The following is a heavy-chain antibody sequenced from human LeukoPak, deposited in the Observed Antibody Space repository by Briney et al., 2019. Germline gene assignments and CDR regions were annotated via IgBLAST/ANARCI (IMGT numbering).Heavy chain of an antibody. J-gene: IGHJ4*02. V-gene: IGHV1-18*01. CDR3: ARVGAYCTSTSCLDY. Sequence: ASVKVSCKASGGVFTTYAISWVRQAPGQGLEWMGWISAYNGNTNYAQKLQGRVTMTTDTSTSTAYMELRSLTSDDTAVYYCARVGAYCTSTSCLDYWGQGTLVTVSS. D-gene: IGHD2-2*01. CDR1: GGVFTTYA. CDR2: ISAYNGNT.